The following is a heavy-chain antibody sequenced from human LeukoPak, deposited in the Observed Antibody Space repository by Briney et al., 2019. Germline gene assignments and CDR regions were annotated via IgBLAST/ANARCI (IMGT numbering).Heavy chain of an antibody. CDR3: TTDVAAVSNWFDP. CDR1: GFTFSSYW. Sequence: GGSLRLSCAASGFTFSSYWMHWVRQAPGKGLVWVSRINSDGSSTSYADSVKGRFTISRDNAKNTLYLQMNSLKTEDTAVYYCTTDVAAVSNWFDPWGQGTLVTVSS. J-gene: IGHJ5*02. D-gene: IGHD2-15*01. CDR2: INSDGSST. V-gene: IGHV3-74*01.